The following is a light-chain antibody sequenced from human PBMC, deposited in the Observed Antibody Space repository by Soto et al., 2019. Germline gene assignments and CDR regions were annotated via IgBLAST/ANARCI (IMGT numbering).Light chain of an antibody. J-gene: IGKJ2*01. CDR3: QQYETWPRT. CDR1: QNVHIN. CDR2: GVS. V-gene: IGKV3-15*01. Sequence: VMTQSPATLSVSPGDTATLSCRSSQNVHINLAWYQQKPGQAPTLLIYGVSARAPGVPARFSGTGSGTEFTLTIRNLQSEDFGVYYCQQYETWPRTFGQGTKVAIQ.